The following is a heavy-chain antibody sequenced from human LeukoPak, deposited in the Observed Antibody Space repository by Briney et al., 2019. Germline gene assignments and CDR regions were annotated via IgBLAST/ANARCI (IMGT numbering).Heavy chain of an antibody. CDR3: ARDKHRIAPAGLFDY. CDR1: GYTFTSYY. V-gene: IGHV1-46*01. CDR2: INPSGGST. Sequence: ASVKVSCKASGYTFTSYYMHWVRQAPGQGLEWMGIINPSGGSTSYAQKFQGRVTMTRDTSTSTVYMELSSLRSEDTAVYYCARDKHRIAPAGLFDYWGEGTLVTVSS. J-gene: IGHJ4*02. D-gene: IGHD6-13*01.